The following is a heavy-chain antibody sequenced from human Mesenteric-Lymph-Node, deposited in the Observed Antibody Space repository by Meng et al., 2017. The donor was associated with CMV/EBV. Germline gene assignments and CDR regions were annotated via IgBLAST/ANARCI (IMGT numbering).Heavy chain of an antibody. CDR3: ARYDSFSGMDV. Sequence: GSLRLSCTVSGGSISSYYWSWIRQPPGKGLEWIGYIYYSGSTNYNPSLKSRVTISVDTSKNQFSLKLSSVTAADTAVYYCARYDSFSGMDVWGQGTTVTVSS. CDR2: IYYSGST. CDR1: GGSISSYY. J-gene: IGHJ6*02. V-gene: IGHV4-59*12. D-gene: IGHD3-16*01.